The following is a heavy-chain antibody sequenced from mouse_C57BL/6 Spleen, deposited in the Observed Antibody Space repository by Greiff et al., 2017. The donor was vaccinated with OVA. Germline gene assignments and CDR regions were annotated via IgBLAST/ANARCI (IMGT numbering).Heavy chain of an antibody. CDR3: ARTSYGNYNYAMDY. CDR1: GYAFTNYL. CDR2: INPGSGGT. D-gene: IGHD2-10*01. V-gene: IGHV1-54*01. Sequence: QVQLQQSGAELVRPGTSVKVSCKASGYAFTNYLIEWVKQRPGQGLEWIGVINPGSGGTNYNEKFKGKATLTADKSSSTAYMQLSSLTSADSAVYFCARTSYGNYNYAMDYWGQGTSVTVSS. J-gene: IGHJ4*01.